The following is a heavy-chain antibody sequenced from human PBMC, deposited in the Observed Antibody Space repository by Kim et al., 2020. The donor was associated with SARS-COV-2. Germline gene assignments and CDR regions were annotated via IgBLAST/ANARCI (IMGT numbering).Heavy chain of an antibody. J-gene: IGHJ4*02. Sequence: AQKFQGRVTITADESTSTAYMELSSLRSEDTAVYYCARRADGSGSYFDYWGQGTLVTVSS. CDR3: ARRADGSGSYFDY. D-gene: IGHD3-10*01. V-gene: IGHV1-69*01.